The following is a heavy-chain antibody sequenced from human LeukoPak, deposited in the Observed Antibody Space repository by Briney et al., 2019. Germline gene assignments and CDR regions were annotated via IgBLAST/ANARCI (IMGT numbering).Heavy chain of an antibody. V-gene: IGHV4-34*01. J-gene: IGHJ4*02. CDR2: INHSGST. Sequence: SETLSLTCAVYGGSFSSYYWSWIRQPPGKGLEWIGEINHSGSTNYNPSLKSRVTISVDTSKNQFSLNLSSVTAADTAIYYCARYYGSGSHCLAYWGQGTLVTVSS. D-gene: IGHD3-10*01. CDR3: ARYYGSGSHCLAY. CDR1: GGSFSSYY.